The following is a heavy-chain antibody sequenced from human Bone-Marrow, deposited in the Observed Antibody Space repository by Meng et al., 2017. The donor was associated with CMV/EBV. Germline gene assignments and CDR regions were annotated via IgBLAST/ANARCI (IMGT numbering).Heavy chain of an antibody. CDR1: GGSFSGYY. CDR3: ARGPRFGYQYHYYYYYGMDA. V-gene: IGHV4-34*01. D-gene: IGHD3-10*01. J-gene: IGHJ6*02. Sequence: GSLRLSCAVYGGSFSGYYWSWIRQPPGKGLEWIGEINHSGSTNYNPSLKSRVTISVDTSKNQFSLKLSSVTAADTAVYYCARGPRFGYQYHYYYYYGMDAWGQGTTVTVSS. CDR2: INHSGST.